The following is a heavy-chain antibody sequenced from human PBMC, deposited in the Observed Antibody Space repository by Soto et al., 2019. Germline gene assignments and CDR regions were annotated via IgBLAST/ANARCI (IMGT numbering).Heavy chain of an antibody. Sequence: PSETLSLTCAVYGGSFSGYYWSWIRQPPGKGLEWIGEINHSGSTNYNASLKSRVTISVDTSKNQFSLKLSSVTAADTAVYYCARATTTVTTIRDAFDIWGRGTMVTVSS. CDR1: GGSFSGYY. D-gene: IGHD4-17*01. J-gene: IGHJ3*02. CDR2: INHSGST. V-gene: IGHV4-34*01. CDR3: ARATTTVTTIRDAFDI.